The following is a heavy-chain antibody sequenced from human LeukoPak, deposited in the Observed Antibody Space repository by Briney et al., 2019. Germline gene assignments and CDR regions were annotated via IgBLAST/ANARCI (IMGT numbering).Heavy chain of an antibody. J-gene: IGHJ4*02. V-gene: IGHV4-39*01. CDR3: ARPAFGELFPFDY. D-gene: IGHD3-10*01. CDR1: DASITIND. CDR2: IYYGGST. Sequence: SETLSLTCSVSDASITINDWSWIRQPPGNGLEWVGSIYYGGSTYYNPSLNSRATISVDTSKTQFSLKLSSVTAADTAVYYCARPAFGELFPFDYWGQGTLVTVSS.